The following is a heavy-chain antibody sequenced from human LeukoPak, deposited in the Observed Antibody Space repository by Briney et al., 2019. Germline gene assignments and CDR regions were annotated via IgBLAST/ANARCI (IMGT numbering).Heavy chain of an antibody. J-gene: IGHJ4*02. V-gene: IGHV3-7*01. CDR2: IKEDGSER. CDR1: GFSFSSYW. Sequence: PGGSLRLSCAASGFSFSSYWMTWVRQVPGKGLEWVANIKEDGSERKYVDSVKGRFTISRDNAKNSLFLQMSSLRAVDTAVYYCARDPGRGFDCWGQGTLVTVSS. CDR3: ARDPGRGFDC.